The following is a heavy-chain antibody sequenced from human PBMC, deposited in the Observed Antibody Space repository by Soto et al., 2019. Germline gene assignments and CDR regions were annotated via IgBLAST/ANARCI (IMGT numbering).Heavy chain of an antibody. CDR1: GFTFSSYG. J-gene: IGHJ6*02. CDR2: ISYDGSNK. Sequence: PGGSLRLSCAASGFTFSSYGMHWVRQAPGKGLEWVAVISYDGSNKYYADSVKGRFTISRDNSKNTLYLQMNSLRAEDTAVYYCAKSFYSGYDPDYYYGMDVWGQGTTVTVSS. D-gene: IGHD5-12*01. V-gene: IGHV3-30*18. CDR3: AKSFYSGYDPDYYYGMDV.